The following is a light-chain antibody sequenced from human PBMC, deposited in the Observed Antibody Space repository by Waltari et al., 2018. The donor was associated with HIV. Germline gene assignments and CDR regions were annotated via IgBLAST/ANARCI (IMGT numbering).Light chain of an antibody. CDR2: KVY. J-gene: IGKJ2*01. CDR1: HSLVYSEGDTQ. V-gene: IGKV2-30*01. CDR3: REGRHWPTS. Sequence: DVVLTQSPLSLPVTLGQPASISCTSSHSLVYSEGDTQFKWFEKRPGQCARRQVHKVYNRSSGVPVRVSGSGSGTGFTLRIRRVEAEDVGVKYCREGRHWPTSFGQGTRLEIK.